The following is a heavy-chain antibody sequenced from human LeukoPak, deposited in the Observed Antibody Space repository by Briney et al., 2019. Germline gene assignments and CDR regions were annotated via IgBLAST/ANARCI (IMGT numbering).Heavy chain of an antibody. CDR3: ARHTYRYITMIVV. V-gene: IGHV4-4*02. CDR1: GGSISSSNW. CDR2: IYHSESP. J-gene: IGHJ4*02. Sequence: PSETLSLTCAVSGGSISSSNWWSWVRQPPGKGLEWIGEIYHSESPNYNPSLKSRVTISVDKSKNQFSLKLSSVTAADTAVYYCARHTYRYITMIVVWGQGTLVTVSS. D-gene: IGHD3-22*01.